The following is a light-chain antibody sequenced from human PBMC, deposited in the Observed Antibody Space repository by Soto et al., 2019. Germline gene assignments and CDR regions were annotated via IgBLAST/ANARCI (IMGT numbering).Light chain of an antibody. J-gene: IGKJ1*01. V-gene: IGKV1-39*01. CDR2: AAS. CDR3: QQGYGPPRP. Sequence: IQMTQSPSYLSASVGDQVPITCRASQTIMTYLNWYQLKPGKPPRLLIYAASSLQSGVPSRFSGSGSGTDFTLTITSLQPEDFATYSCQQGYGPPRPFGQGTKVDIK. CDR1: QTIMTY.